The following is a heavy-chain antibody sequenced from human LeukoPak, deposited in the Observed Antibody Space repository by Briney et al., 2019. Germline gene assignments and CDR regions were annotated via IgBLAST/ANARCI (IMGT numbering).Heavy chain of an antibody. CDR1: GFSVSGNY. D-gene: IGHD3-22*01. CDR3: ARDWDDGRAERPA. CDR2: IYSGGDT. V-gene: IGHV3-53*01. J-gene: IGHJ5*02. Sequence: GGSLRLSCAASGFSVSGNYMSWVRQAPGKGLDCVAVIYSGGDTYYADSVKGRYTISRDKSKNTVYLQMNSLRAEDTAVYYCARDWDDGRAERPAWGQGTLVTVSS.